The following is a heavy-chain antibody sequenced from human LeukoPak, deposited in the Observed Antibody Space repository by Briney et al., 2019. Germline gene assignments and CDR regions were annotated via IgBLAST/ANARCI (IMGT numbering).Heavy chain of an antibody. CDR2: ISSRGGST. D-gene: IGHD6-19*01. CDR1: GFTFTTHT. J-gene: IGHJ4*02. Sequence: GGSLRLSCAASGFTFTTHTMNWVRQAPGKGLEWVSVISSRGGSTYYADSVKGRFTISRDNSKNTLYLQMNSPRVEDMAVYYCARDWGSGWYFDYWGQGTLVTVSS. CDR3: ARDWGSGWYFDY. V-gene: IGHV3-23*01.